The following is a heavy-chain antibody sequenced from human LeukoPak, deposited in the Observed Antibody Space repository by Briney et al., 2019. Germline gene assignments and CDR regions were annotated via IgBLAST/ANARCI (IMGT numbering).Heavy chain of an antibody. J-gene: IGHJ4*02. CDR3: ARVVRRGYSGYDYFDY. D-gene: IGHD5-12*01. CDR1: GGSISSYY. V-gene: IGHV4-59*01. CDR2: IYYSGST. Sequence: PSETLSLTCTVSGGSISSYYCSWIRQPPGKGLEWIGYIYYSGSTNYNPSLKSRVTISVDTSKNQFSLKLSSVTAADTAVYYCARVVRRGYSGYDYFDYWGQGTLVTVSS.